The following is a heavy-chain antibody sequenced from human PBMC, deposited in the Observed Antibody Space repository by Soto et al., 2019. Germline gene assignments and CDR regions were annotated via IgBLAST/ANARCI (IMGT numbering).Heavy chain of an antibody. Sequence: GASVKVSCKSSGGTFSSYTISCVRQAPGQGLEWMGRIIPILGIANYAQKFQGRVTITADKSTSTAYMELSSLRSEDTAVYYCARGTVTTRSEDYYYYYYMDVWGKGTTVTVSS. D-gene: IGHD4-17*01. J-gene: IGHJ6*03. CDR2: IIPILGIA. V-gene: IGHV1-69*02. CDR3: ARGTVTTRSEDYYYYYYMDV. CDR1: GGTFSSYT.